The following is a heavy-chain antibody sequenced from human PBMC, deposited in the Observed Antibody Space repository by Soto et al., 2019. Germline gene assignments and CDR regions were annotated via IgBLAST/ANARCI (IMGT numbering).Heavy chain of an antibody. CDR3: ARALDSSGFWTFDY. V-gene: IGHV3-72*01. Sequence: EVQLVESGGGWVQPGGSLILSCAASGFTFSDHYMDWVRQAPGKGLEWVARTRNKANSYTTEYAASVKGRFIISRDDSKNSLYLQMNSLKTEDTAVYYCARALDSSGFWTFDYWGQGTLVTVSS. CDR2: TRNKANSYTT. J-gene: IGHJ4*02. CDR1: GFTFSDHY. D-gene: IGHD3-22*01.